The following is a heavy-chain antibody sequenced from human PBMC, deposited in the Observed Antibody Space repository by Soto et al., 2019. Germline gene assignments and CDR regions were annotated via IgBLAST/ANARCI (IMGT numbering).Heavy chain of an antibody. V-gene: IGHV1-69*13. CDR2: IIPIFGTA. Sequence: SVKVSCKASGGTFSSYAISWVRQAPGQGLEWMGGIIPIFGTANYAQKFQGRVTITADESTSTAYMELSSLRSEDTAVYYCASNARPSGEYYYYSGMDVWGQGTTVTVSS. CDR3: ASNARPSGEYYYYSGMDV. CDR1: GGTFSSYA. J-gene: IGHJ6*02. D-gene: IGHD3-10*01.